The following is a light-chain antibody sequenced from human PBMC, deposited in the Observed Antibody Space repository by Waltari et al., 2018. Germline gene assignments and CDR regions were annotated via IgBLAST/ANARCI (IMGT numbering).Light chain of an antibody. CDR3: QQYNNWPPYT. V-gene: IGKV3-15*01. Sequence: EIVMTQSPATLSVSPGERATLSCRASQRVSSNLAWYQQKPGQAPRPLIYGASTRAAGVPARFSGSGSGTEFTLTISSLQSEDFAAYYCQQYNNWPPYTFGQGTKLEVK. CDR2: GAS. CDR1: QRVSSN. J-gene: IGKJ2*01.